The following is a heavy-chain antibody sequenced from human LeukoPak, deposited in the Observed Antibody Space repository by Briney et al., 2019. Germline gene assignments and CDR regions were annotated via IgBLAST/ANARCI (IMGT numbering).Heavy chain of an antibody. D-gene: IGHD5-24*01. V-gene: IGHV3-11*04. CDR3: ARDGYNYYFDY. J-gene: IGHJ4*02. CDR1: GFIFSDYY. CDR2: ISSSGTTI. Sequence: PGGSLRLSCAASGFIFSDYYMSWIRQAPGKGLEWVSYISSSGTTIDYADSVKGRFTISRDNAKKSLYLQMNSLRAEDTAVYYCARDGYNYYFDYWGQGTLVTVSS.